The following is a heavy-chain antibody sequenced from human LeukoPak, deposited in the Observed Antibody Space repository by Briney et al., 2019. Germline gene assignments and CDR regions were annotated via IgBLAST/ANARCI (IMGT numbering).Heavy chain of an antibody. CDR1: GGSISSYY. CDR3: AREAPSAGHGSGSYYKYDKYYFDY. Sequence: PSETLSLTCTVSGGSISSYYWSWIRQPAGKGLEWIGRIYTSGSTNYNPSLKSRVTISVDTSKNQFSLKLSSVTAADTAVYYCAREAPSAGHGSGSYYKYDKYYFDYWGQGTLVTVSS. V-gene: IGHV4-4*07. J-gene: IGHJ4*02. CDR2: IYTSGST. D-gene: IGHD3-10*01.